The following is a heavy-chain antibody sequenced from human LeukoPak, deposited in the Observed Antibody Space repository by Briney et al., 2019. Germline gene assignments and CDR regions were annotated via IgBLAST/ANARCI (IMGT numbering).Heavy chain of an antibody. J-gene: IGHJ4*02. CDR1: GFTVSSNY. V-gene: IGHV3-53*01. CDR2: IYSGGST. Sequence: GGPLRLSCAASGFTVSSNYMSWVRQAPGKGLERVSVIYSGGSTYYADSVKGRFTISRDNSKNTLYLQMNSLRAEDTAVYYCARVAFRSSSYISGIDYWGQGTLVTVSS. CDR3: ARVAFRSSSYISGIDY. D-gene: IGHD6-6*01.